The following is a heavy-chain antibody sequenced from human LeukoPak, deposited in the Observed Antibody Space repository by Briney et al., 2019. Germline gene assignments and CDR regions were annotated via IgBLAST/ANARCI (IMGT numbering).Heavy chain of an antibody. CDR3: LRGYYDSSRYFDFDY. Sequence: GGSLRLSCAASGFTFKSAWMTWIRQAPGKGLEWVANIKEDGSEKNYVGSVQGRFTISRDNAKNSLYLQLSSLRAEDTAVYYCLRGYYDSSRYFDFDYWGQGTLVTVSS. CDR2: IKEDGSEK. CDR1: GFTFKSAW. J-gene: IGHJ4*02. D-gene: IGHD3-22*01. V-gene: IGHV3-7*01.